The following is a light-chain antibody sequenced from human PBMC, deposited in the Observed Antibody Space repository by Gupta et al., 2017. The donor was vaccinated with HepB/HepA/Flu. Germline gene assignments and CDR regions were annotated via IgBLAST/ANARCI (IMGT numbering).Light chain of an antibody. Sequence: DIQITQSPSTLSASVGDRVTITCRARQTISSWLAWYQQRPGKAPKLLIQRASSLESGVPSRFSGSQSGTEFTLTINSLQPDDFATYYCQQYSTYSRTFGQGTKVEIK. CDR1: QTISSW. J-gene: IGKJ1*01. V-gene: IGKV1-5*03. CDR3: QQYSTYSRT. CDR2: RAS.